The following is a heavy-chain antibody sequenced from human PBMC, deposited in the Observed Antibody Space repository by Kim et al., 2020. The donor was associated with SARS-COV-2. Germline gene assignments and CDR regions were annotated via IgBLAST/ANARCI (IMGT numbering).Heavy chain of an antibody. CDR1: GFTFSASA. CDR3: SRHSGKHGDRGFDN. CDR2: IRSKPNNYAT. V-gene: IGHV3-73*01. J-gene: IGHJ4*01. Sequence: GGSLRLSCAASGFTFSASAMHWVRQASGKGLGWVGRIRSKPNNYATSYAASVTGRLTISRDDSTNTVYLQMDSLKMDDTAVYFCSRHSGKHGDRGFDNWG. D-gene: IGHD4-17*01.